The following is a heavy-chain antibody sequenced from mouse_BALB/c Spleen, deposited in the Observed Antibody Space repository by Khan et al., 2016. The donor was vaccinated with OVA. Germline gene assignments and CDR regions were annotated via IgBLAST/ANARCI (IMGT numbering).Heavy chain of an antibody. CDR1: GYSFTGFN. V-gene: IGHV1-39*01. Sequence: LQQSGPELEKPGASVKISCKASGYSFTGFNMNWVKQSNGKSLEWIGNIDPYYVGTPYNQKFKGKATLTVDKSSSTAYMQLKSLTSEDSAVYYCARGGYGPSYAMDYWGQGTSVTVSS. CDR3: ARGGYGPSYAMDY. CDR2: IDPYYVGT. D-gene: IGHD1-2*01. J-gene: IGHJ4*01.